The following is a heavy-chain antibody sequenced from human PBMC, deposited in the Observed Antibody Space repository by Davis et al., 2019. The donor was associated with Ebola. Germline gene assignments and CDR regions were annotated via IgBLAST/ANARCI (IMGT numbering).Heavy chain of an antibody. J-gene: IGHJ4*02. D-gene: IGHD2-2*01. V-gene: IGHV4-34*01. Sequence: PSETLSLTCGLYGASFSDYFWSWFRQTPGKGLEWIGAINHRGRTYYNPSLRSRVTISIDTSGNHFSLMLRSVTAADTAMYYCASPHQIRDKNYFDLGGQGTLVTVSS. CDR1: GASFSDYF. CDR2: INHRGRT. CDR3: ASPHQIRDKNYFDL.